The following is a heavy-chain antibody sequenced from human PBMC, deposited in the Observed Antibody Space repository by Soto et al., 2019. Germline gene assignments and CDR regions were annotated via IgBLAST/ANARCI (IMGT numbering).Heavy chain of an antibody. CDR1: GFTFSSYG. J-gene: IGHJ5*02. Sequence: GGSLRLSCAASGFTFSSYGMHWVRQAPGKGLEWVAVISYDGSNKYYADSVKGRFTISRDNSKNTLYLQMNSLRAEDTAVYYCAKELDEQQLGINWFDPWGQGTLVTVAS. D-gene: IGHD6-13*01. CDR3: AKELDEQQLGINWFDP. V-gene: IGHV3-30*18. CDR2: ISYDGSNK.